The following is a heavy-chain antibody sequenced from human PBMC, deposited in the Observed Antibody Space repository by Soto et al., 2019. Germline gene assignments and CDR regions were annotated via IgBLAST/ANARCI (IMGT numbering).Heavy chain of an antibody. CDR1: GYTFTSHY. Sequence: ASVKVSCKASGYTFTSHYIHWVRQAPGQGLEWMGIINPSGGDTTYAQQFQGRVTMTRDTSTRTVYMELSSLRSEDTAVYYCARGGCGGECSFDYWGQGTMVTVYS. CDR3: ARGGCGGECSFDY. CDR2: INPSGGDT. D-gene: IGHD2-21*01. V-gene: IGHV1-46*01. J-gene: IGHJ4*02.